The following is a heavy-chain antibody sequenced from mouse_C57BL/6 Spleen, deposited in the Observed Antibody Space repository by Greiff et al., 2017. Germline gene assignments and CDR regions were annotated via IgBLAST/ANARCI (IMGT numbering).Heavy chain of an antibody. CDR1: GFSLTSYG. Sequence: QVQLQQSGPGLVQPSQSLSITCTVSGFSLTSYGVHWVRQSPGKGLEWLGVIWSGGSTDNNAAFISRLSISKDNSKSQVFFKMNSLQADDTTIYYCARKGYAMDYWGQGTSVTVSS. CDR3: ARKGYAMDY. V-gene: IGHV2-2*01. J-gene: IGHJ4*01. CDR2: IWSGGST.